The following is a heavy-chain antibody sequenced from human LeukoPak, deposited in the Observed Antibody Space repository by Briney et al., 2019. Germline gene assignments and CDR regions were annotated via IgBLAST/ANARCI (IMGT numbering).Heavy chain of an antibody. CDR3: ARSLKAITFGGVSNPFDI. CDR2: IYYTGT. J-gene: IGHJ3*02. D-gene: IGHD3-16*01. Sequence: IPSETLSLTCTVSGGSVTDYYWSWIRQSPGKGLEWIGYIYYTGTSYNPSLKSRVTISADTSKNQFSLKLISVTAADTAVYYCARSLKAITFGGVSNPFDIWGQGTMVTVSS. CDR1: GGSVTDYY. V-gene: IGHV4-59*02.